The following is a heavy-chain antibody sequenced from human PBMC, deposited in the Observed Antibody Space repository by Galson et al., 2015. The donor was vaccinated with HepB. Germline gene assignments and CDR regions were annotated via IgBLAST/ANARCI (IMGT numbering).Heavy chain of an antibody. CDR1: GFPFSNFG. J-gene: IGHJ4*02. D-gene: IGHD3-10*01. V-gene: IGHV3-30*18. CDR3: AKAPYFGLRLVVDY. Sequence: SLRLSCAASGFPFSNFGMHWLRQAPGKGLEWVALISHDGRHTFYADSVRGRFTISRDNSKNTLYPQMNSLRHEDRGVYYCAKAPYFGLRLVVDYWGQGSLVTVSS. CDR2: ISHDGRHT.